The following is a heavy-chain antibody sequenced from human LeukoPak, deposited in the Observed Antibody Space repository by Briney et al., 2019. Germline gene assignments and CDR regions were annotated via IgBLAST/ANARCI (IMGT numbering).Heavy chain of an antibody. CDR1: GFTFSSYA. CDR2: ISYDGSNE. Sequence: GRSLRLSCAASGFTFSSYAMHWVRQAPGKGLEWVAVISYDGSNEYYADSVKGRFTISRDNSKNTLYLQMNSLRAEDTAVYYCARGSRWLPKDYWDQGTLVTVSS. V-gene: IGHV3-30*04. D-gene: IGHD3-9*01. J-gene: IGHJ4*02. CDR3: ARGSRWLPKDY.